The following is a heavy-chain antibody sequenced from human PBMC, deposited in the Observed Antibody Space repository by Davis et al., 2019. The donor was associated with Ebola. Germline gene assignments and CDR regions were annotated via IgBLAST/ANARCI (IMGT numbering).Heavy chain of an antibody. V-gene: IGHV4-34*01. CDR1: GGSFSGYY. D-gene: IGHD3-10*02. CDR3: TRGLFGMKSAYGMDV. CDR2: IYHSGST. J-gene: IGHJ6*02. Sequence: MPSETLSLTCAVYGGSFSGYYWSWIRQPPGKGLEWIGEIYHSGSTNYNPSLKNRVTISVDTYKNHFSLKLSSVTAADTAVYYCTRGLFGMKSAYGMDVWGQGTTVIVSS.